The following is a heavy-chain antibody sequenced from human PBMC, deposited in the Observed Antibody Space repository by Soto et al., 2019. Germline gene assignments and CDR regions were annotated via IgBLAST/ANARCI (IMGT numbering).Heavy chain of an antibody. CDR1: GFTFSSYW. Sequence: PGGSLRLSCAASGFTFSSYWMSWVRQAPGKGLEWVANIKQDGSEKYYVDSVKGRFTISRDNAKNSLYLQMNSLRAEDTAVYYCARCFGSSYNWNDDAFRYWGQGTLVTVSS. D-gene: IGHD1-1*01. J-gene: IGHJ4*02. V-gene: IGHV3-7*01. CDR3: ARCFGSSYNWNDDAFRY. CDR2: IKQDGSEK.